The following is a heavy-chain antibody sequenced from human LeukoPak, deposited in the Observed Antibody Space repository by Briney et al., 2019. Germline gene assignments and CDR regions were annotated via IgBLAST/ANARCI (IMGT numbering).Heavy chain of an antibody. CDR3: ARGQGWID. D-gene: IGHD2-2*03. J-gene: IGHJ4*02. Sequence: GGSLRLSCAASGFTFSNYAMSWVRQAPGKGLEWVSVIGGSGDRTYYADSVKGRFTISRDNSKNTLYLQMNSLRAEDTAVYYCARGQGWIDRGQGTLVTVSP. V-gene: IGHV3-23*01. CDR2: IGGSGDRT. CDR1: GFTFSNYA.